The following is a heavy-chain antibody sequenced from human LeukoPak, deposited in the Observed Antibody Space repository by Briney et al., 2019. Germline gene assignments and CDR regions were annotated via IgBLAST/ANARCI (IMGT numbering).Heavy chain of an antibody. CDR3: AGPGRGGGY. D-gene: IGHD3-10*01. Sequence: SETLSLTCTVSGGSISSGNYYCSWIRQHPGKGLEWIGYIRYSGSTLYNPSLKSRLSISVDTSKNQFSLMLSSVTAADTAMYYWAGPGRGGGYWGQGTLVTVSS. CDR1: GGSISSGNYY. J-gene: IGHJ4*02. CDR2: IRYSGST. V-gene: IGHV4-31*03.